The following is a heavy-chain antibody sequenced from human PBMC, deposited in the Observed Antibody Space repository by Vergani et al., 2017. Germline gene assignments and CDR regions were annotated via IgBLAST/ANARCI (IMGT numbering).Heavy chain of an antibody. J-gene: IGHJ3*02. V-gene: IGHV4-61*02. D-gene: IGHD3-10*01. Sequence: QVQLQESGRGLVQPSQTLSLTCTVSGGSISSGSYYWSWLRQPAGKGLEWIGRIYTSGSTNYNPSLRSRVTISVDTSKNQFSLKLSSVTAADTAVYYCARVNLVLAFDIWGQGTMVTVSS. CDR3: ARVNLVLAFDI. CDR2: IYTSGST. CDR1: GGSISSGSYY.